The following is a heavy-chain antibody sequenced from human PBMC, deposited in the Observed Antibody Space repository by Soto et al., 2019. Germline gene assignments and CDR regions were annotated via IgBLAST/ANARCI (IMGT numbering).Heavy chain of an antibody. CDR3: ARSVGSGSPLYYYGMDV. D-gene: IGHD3-10*01. CDR2: IIPIFGTA. V-gene: IGHV1-69*13. J-gene: IGHJ6*02. Sequence: ASVKVSCKASGGTFSSYAISWVRQAPGQGLEWMGGIIPIFGTANYAQKFQGRVTITADESTSTAYMELSSLRSEDTAVYYCARSVGSGSPLYYYGMDVWGQGTTVTVSS. CDR1: GGTFSSYA.